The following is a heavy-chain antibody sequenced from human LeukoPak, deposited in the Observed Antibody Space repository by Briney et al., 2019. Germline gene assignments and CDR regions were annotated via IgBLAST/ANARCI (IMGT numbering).Heavy chain of an antibody. CDR2: ISGSGGST. CDR1: GFTFSSYA. Sequence: PGGSLRLSCAASGFTFSSYAMSWVRQAPGKGLEWVSAISGSGGSTYYADSVKGRFTISRDNSKNTLYLQMNSLRAEDTAVYYCAGLTARITIFGVVRGSYWFDPWGQGTLVTVSS. CDR3: AGLTARITIFGVVRGSYWFDP. D-gene: IGHD3-3*01. J-gene: IGHJ5*02. V-gene: IGHV3-23*01.